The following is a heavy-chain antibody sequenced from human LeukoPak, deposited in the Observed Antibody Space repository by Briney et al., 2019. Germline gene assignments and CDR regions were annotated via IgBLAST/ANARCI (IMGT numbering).Heavy chain of an antibody. Sequence: SQTLSLTCVVSGDRVFRRSAGWTLIRQSPSRGLAWLARTYYRPTWYYDYAESVQGRITSNPDTYKNQVSLQLKSVTTEDTAVYYCARDKWLDTFFEYWGQGILVTVSS. CDR2: TYYRPTWYY. V-gene: IGHV6-1*01. CDR3: ARDKWLDTFFEY. CDR1: GDRVFRRSAG. D-gene: IGHD6-19*01. J-gene: IGHJ4*02.